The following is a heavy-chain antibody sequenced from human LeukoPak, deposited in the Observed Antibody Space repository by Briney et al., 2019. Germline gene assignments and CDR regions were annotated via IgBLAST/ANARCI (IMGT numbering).Heavy chain of an antibody. D-gene: IGHD3-3*01. Sequence: PSETLSLTCTVSGGSINSYFWTWIRQPAGKGLEWIGRIYTGGSTNYNPSLKSRVTMSVDTSKSQFSLKLSSVTAADTAVYYCARVTIFGGDPYYYYYMDVWGKGTTVTVSS. CDR1: GGSINSYF. J-gene: IGHJ6*03. CDR3: ARVTIFGGDPYYYYYMDV. CDR2: IYTGGST. V-gene: IGHV4-4*07.